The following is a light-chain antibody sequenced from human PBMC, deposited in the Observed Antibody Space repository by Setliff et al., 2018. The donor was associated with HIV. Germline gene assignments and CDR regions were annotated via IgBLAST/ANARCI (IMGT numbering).Light chain of an antibody. CDR3: SSYAIGNTLRLV. V-gene: IGLV2-14*01. Sequence: SVLTQPASVSGSPGQSITISCTGTISDIGGYNYVSWYQHHPCKAPKVIIFEVTNRPSGVSNRFSGSKSGNTASLTISGLQSADEAHYYCSSYAIGNTLRLVFGGGTKVTVL. CDR1: ISDIGGYNY. J-gene: IGLJ2*01. CDR2: EVT.